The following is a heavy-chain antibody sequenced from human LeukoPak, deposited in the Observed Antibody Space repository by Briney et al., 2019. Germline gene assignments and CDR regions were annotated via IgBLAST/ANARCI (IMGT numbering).Heavy chain of an antibody. CDR1: GFTFSSCW. Sequence: GGSLRLSCAASGFTFSSCWMAWVRQAPGKGLEWVANIKQDGNEKYYVDSVKGRFSISRDNAKNSVYLQMNSLRAEDTAVYYCARLMGERSLFDYWGQGVLVTVSS. V-gene: IGHV3-7*02. J-gene: IGHJ4*02. D-gene: IGHD1-26*01. CDR2: IKQDGNEK. CDR3: ARLMGERSLFDY.